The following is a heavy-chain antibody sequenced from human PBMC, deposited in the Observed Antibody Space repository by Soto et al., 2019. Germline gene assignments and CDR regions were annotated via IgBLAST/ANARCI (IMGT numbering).Heavy chain of an antibody. CDR1: GYTFTRYG. Sequence: QGQLMQSEAEVKKPGASVKVSCKASGYTFTRYGISWVRQAPGQGLEWMGWISGYNGDTTYAQKFQGRVTMTIDTSTNTAYMELRSLTSDDTAGYYCAKNGQPPYYYYGLDVWGQGTKVTVSS. V-gene: IGHV1-18*01. CDR3: AKNGQPPYYYYGLDV. CDR2: ISGYNGDT. J-gene: IGHJ6*02. D-gene: IGHD2-8*01.